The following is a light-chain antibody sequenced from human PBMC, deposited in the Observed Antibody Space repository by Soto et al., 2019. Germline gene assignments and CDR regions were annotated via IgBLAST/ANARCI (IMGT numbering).Light chain of an antibody. CDR3: CSYAGGSTYV. CDR1: SSDVGSYNL. V-gene: IGLV2-23*01. CDR2: EGT. Sequence: QSVLTQPASVSGSPGQSITISCTGTSSDVGSYNLVSWYQHHPGKAPKFMIYEGTKRPSGVSSRFSGSKSGNTASLTISGLQAEDEAYYYCCSYAGGSTYVFGTGTKGTVL. J-gene: IGLJ1*01.